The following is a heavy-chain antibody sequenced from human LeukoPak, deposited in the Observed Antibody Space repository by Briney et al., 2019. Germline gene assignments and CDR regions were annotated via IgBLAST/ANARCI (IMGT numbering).Heavy chain of an antibody. CDR3: ARSILVAGFDY. D-gene: IGHD6-19*01. CDR2: ISSSGSTI. Sequence: KTGGSLRLSCAASGFTFSDYYMSWIRQAPGKGLEWVSYISSSGSTIHYEDSVKGRFTISRDNAKNSLYLQMNSLRVEDTAVYYCARSILVAGFDYWGQGTLVTVSS. CDR1: GFTFSDYY. V-gene: IGHV3-11*04. J-gene: IGHJ4*02.